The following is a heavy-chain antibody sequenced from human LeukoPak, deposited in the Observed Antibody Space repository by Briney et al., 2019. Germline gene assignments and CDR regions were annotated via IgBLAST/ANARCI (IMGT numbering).Heavy chain of an antibody. CDR1: GGSIRSSYYY. Sequence: SETLSLTCTVSGGSIRSSYYYCSWIRQPPGKGLEWVGYIYYSGSTNYNPSLKSRVTISVDTSKNQFSLKLSSVTAADTAVYYCARLHYDSSGYYYFDYWGQGTLVTVSS. J-gene: IGHJ4*02. D-gene: IGHD3-22*01. CDR2: IYYSGST. V-gene: IGHV4-61*01. CDR3: ARLHYDSSGYYYFDY.